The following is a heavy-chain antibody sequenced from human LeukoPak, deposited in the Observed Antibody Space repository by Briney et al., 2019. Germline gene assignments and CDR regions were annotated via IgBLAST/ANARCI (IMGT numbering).Heavy chain of an antibody. CDR2: INHSGST. V-gene: IGHV4-34*01. Sequence: SETLSLTCAVYGGSFSGYYWSWIRQPPGKGLGWIGGINHSGSTNYNPSLKSRVTISVDTSKNQFSLKLSSVTAADTAVYYRARGPNYYDSSGYSDYWGQGTLVTVSS. J-gene: IGHJ4*02. D-gene: IGHD3-22*01. CDR3: ARGPNYYDSSGYSDY. CDR1: GGSFSGYY.